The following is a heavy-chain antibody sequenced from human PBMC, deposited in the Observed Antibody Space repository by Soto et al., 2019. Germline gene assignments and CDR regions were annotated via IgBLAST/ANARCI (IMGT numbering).Heavy chain of an antibody. CDR3: AREWSGVLLYCKPDQQDVQSFCTKRSTDL. D-gene: IGHD2-2*01. Sequence: GSGGMMRRGDYFGCWLLQHKGKGLEFIGYIYYSGDTYYNPSLRSRVIISLDTSKNQFSLRLNSVTAADTAVYYCAREWSGVLLYCKPDQQDVQSFCTKRSTDL. J-gene: IGHJ2*01. CDR2: IYYSGDT. V-gene: IGHV4-31*02. CDR1: GGMMRRGDYF.